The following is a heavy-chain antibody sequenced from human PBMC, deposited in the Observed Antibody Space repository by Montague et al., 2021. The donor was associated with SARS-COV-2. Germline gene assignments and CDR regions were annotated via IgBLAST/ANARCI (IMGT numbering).Heavy chain of an antibody. Sequence: SETLSLTCTVSGGSISSNYWNWIRQPPGRGLEWIGYIYYSGSTNYNPSLKSRVTISVDTSKNQFSLKLSSVTAADTAVYYCARRALGYCSGGSCYSGFDYWGQGTLVTVSS. D-gene: IGHD2-15*01. V-gene: IGHV4-59*08. CDR2: IYYSGST. CDR3: ARRALGYCSGGSCYSGFDY. CDR1: GGSISSNY. J-gene: IGHJ4*02.